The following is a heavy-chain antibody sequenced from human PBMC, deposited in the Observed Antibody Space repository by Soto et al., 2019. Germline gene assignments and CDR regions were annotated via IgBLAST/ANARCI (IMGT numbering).Heavy chain of an antibody. Sequence: PGGSLRLSCAASGFTFSSYAMHWVRQAPGKGLEWVAVISYDGSNKYYADSVKGRFTISRDNAKDSLYLQMNSLRAEDTAVYYCARGIAVAPQWVPWFDPWGQGTLVTVSS. CDR2: ISYDGSNK. J-gene: IGHJ5*02. CDR1: GFTFSSYA. V-gene: IGHV3-30-3*01. CDR3: ARGIAVAPQWVPWFDP. D-gene: IGHD6-13*01.